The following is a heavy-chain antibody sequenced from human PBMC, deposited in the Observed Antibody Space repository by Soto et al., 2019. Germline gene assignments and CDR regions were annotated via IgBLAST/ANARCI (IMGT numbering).Heavy chain of an antibody. D-gene: IGHD1-26*01. CDR3: ARGVGSSPPQY. J-gene: IGHJ4*02. Sequence: SETLSLTCTISGGSISVYYWSWIRQPPGQGLEWIGYIYASGSPYYNPSLKSRDTISADTSKNQISLKLTSPTAADTAVYYCARGVGSSPPQYWGRGTLVTVSS. CDR2: IYASGSP. CDR1: GGSISVYY. V-gene: IGHV4-59*01.